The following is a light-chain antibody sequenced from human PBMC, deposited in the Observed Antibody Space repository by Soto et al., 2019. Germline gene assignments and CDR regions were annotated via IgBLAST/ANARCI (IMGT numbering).Light chain of an antibody. CDR3: QQYDTSPGT. Sequence: EIVLTQSPGTLSLSPGERATLSCRASQSVRSRYLAWYQQKPGRAPRLLIYGASNRATGIPDRFSGSGSGTDFTLTVSRLEPADFAVYFCQQYDTSPGTFGQRTKVDIK. J-gene: IGKJ1*01. V-gene: IGKV3-20*01. CDR2: GAS. CDR1: QSVRSRY.